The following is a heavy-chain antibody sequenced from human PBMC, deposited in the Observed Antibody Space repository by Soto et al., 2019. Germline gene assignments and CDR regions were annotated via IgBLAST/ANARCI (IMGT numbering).Heavy chain of an antibody. V-gene: IGHV4-59*01. Sequence: SETLSLTCTVSGTSISSYYWSWIRQPPGKGLEWIANIHYSGTTNYNPSLASRVTLSVDTSKNQFSLKMTSGTAADRAMYFCARYNSYAIDYWGRGTLVTAPQ. J-gene: IGHJ4*02. CDR1: GTSISSYY. D-gene: IGHD2-8*01. CDR3: ARYNSYAIDY. CDR2: IHYSGTT.